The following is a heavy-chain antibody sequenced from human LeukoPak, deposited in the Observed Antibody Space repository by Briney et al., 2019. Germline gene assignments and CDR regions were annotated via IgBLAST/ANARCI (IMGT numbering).Heavy chain of an antibody. CDR1: GGSISSGGYS. CDR2: IYHSGST. CDR3: ARVETPHAFDI. V-gene: IGHV4-30-2*01. Sequence: SETLSLTCAVSGGSISSGGYSWSWLRQPPGKGLEWIGYIYHSGSTYYNPSLKSRVTISVDRSKNQFSLKLSSVTAADTAVYYCARVETPHAFDIWGQGTMVTVSS. J-gene: IGHJ3*02.